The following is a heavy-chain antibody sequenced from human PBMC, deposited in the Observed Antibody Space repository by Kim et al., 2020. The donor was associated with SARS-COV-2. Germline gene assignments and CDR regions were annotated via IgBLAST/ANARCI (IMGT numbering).Heavy chain of an antibody. CDR2: ISAYNGNT. CDR3: ARTMITFGGVIVRPDY. V-gene: IGHV1-18*01. D-gene: IGHD3-16*02. Sequence: ASVKVSCKASGYTFTSYGISWVRQAPGQGLEWMGWISAYNGNTNYAQKLQGRVTMTTDTSTSTAYMELRSLRSDDTAVYYCARTMITFGGVIVRPDYWGQGTLVTVSS. J-gene: IGHJ4*02. CDR1: GYTFTSYG.